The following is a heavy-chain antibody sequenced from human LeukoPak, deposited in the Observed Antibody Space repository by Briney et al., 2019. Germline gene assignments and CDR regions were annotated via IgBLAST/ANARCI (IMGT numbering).Heavy chain of an antibody. CDR3: AGGYSSGWYAYPLFDY. J-gene: IGHJ4*02. V-gene: IGHV4-30-2*01. Sequence: SETLSLTCAVSGGSISSGGYSWSWIRQPPGKGLEWIAYIYHSGSTYYNPSLKSRFTISVDRSKNQFSLKLSSVTAADTAVYYCAGGYSSGWYAYPLFDYWGQGTLVTVSS. D-gene: IGHD6-19*01. CDR1: GGSISSGGYS. CDR2: IYHSGST.